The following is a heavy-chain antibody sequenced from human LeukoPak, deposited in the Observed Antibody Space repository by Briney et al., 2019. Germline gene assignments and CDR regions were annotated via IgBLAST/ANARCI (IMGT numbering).Heavy chain of an antibody. Sequence: PGGSLRLSCAASGFTVSSNYMSWVRQAPGKGLEWVSAISGSGGSTYYADSVKGRFTISRDNSKNTLYLQMNSLRAEDTAVYYCAKTSPYGSGILNWFDPWGQGTLVTVSS. V-gene: IGHV3-23*01. D-gene: IGHD3-10*01. CDR1: GFTVSSNY. J-gene: IGHJ5*02. CDR2: ISGSGGST. CDR3: AKTSPYGSGILNWFDP.